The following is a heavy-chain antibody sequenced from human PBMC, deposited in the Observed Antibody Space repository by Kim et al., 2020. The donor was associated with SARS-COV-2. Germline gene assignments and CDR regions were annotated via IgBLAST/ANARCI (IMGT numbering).Heavy chain of an antibody. D-gene: IGHD2-2*01. CDR1: GGSFSGYY. CDR2: INHSGST. Sequence: SETLSLTCAVYGGSFSGYYWSWIRQPPGKGLEWIGEINHSGSTNYNPSLKSRVTISVDTSKNQFSLKLSSVTAADTAVYYCARGKIVVVPAARGPNWFDPWGQGTLVTVSS. V-gene: IGHV4-34*01. J-gene: IGHJ5*02. CDR3: ARGKIVVVPAARGPNWFDP.